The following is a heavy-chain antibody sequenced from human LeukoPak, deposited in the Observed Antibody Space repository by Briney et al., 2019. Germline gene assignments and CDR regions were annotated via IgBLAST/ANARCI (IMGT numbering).Heavy chain of an antibody. CDR1: GYTVTSYG. CDR3: ARETGMTPPNYYYYGMDG. V-gene: IGHV1-18*01. J-gene: IGHJ6*02. D-gene: IGHD1-14*01. Sequence: ASVKVSCKASGYTVTSYGISWVRQAPGRGLEWMGWISAYNGNTTYAQKFQGRVTMTRDTSTSTVYMELSSLRSEDTAVYYCARETGMTPPNYYYYGMDGWGQRTTVTVSS. CDR2: ISAYNGNT.